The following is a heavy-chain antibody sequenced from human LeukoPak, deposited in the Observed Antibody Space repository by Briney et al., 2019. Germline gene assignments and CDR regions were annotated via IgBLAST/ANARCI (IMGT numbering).Heavy chain of an antibody. D-gene: IGHD3-3*01. J-gene: IGHJ4*02. CDR2: ISSSSSYI. CDR3: ARDRSYDFWSGYSTPDY. V-gene: IGHV3-21*01. CDR1: GFTFTYYS. Sequence: PGGSLRLSCAASGFTFTYYSMNWVRQAPGKGLEWVSSISSSSSYIYYADSVKGRFTISRDNAKNSLYLQMSSLRAEDTAAYYCARDRSYDFWSGYSTPDYWGQGTLVTVSS.